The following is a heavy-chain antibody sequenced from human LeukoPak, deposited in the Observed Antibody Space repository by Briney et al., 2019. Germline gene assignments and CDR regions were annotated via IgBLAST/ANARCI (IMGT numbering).Heavy chain of an antibody. CDR2: INPNSGGT. J-gene: IGHJ6*02. Sequence: ASVKVSCKASGYTFIGYYIHWVRQAPGQGLEWMGWINPNSGGTRNAQKLQGRVTMTSDTYTRTAYMELSSLKSDDTAVYYCARRLTRVNSYYGLDVWGQGTTVTVSS. CDR3: ARRLTRVNSYYGLDV. V-gene: IGHV1-2*02. CDR1: GYTFIGYY. D-gene: IGHD1-7*01.